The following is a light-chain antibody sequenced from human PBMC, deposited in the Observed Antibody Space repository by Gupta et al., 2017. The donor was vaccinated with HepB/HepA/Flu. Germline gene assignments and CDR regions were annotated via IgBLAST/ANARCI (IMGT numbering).Light chain of an antibody. J-gene: IGKJ1*01. V-gene: IGKV3-20*01. Sequence: EIVLTQSPGALALSPWERATLACRASQSVSSRCLAWYQQKPSQAPRLLIYGASSRATGIPDSFSGSGSGTDFTLTISRLEPEDFAVYYCQQYGSSTWTFGQGTKVEIK. CDR2: GAS. CDR3: QQYGSSTWT. CDR1: QSVSSRC.